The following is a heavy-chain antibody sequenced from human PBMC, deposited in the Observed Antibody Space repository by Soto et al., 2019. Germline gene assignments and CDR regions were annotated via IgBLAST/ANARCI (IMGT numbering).Heavy chain of an antibody. V-gene: IGHV3-7*01. CDR2: IKQDGSEK. J-gene: IGHJ4*02. CDR3: ARASH. CDR1: GFTFSSNW. Sequence: GGSLRLSCAASGFTFSSNWMSWVRQAPGKGLEWVANIKQDGSEKYYVDSVKGRFTISRDNAKNSLYLQMNSLRAEDTAVYYCARASHWGQGTLVTVSS.